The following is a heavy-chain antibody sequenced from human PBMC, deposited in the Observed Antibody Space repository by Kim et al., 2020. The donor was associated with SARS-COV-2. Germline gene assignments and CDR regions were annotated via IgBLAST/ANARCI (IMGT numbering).Heavy chain of an antibody. J-gene: IGHJ4*02. Sequence: NPSLKGRVTISVDTSKNQFSLKLSSVTAADTAVYYCASSYCSSTSCYLDYWGQGTLVTVSS. CDR3: ASSYCSSTSCYLDY. D-gene: IGHD2-2*01. V-gene: IGHV4-39*01.